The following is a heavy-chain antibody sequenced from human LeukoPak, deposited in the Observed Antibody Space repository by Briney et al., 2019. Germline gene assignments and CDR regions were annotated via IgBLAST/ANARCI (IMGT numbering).Heavy chain of an antibody. D-gene: IGHD4-17*01. J-gene: IGHJ4*02. CDR3: AKDNGEGYFDY. Sequence: GGSLRLSCAASGFTFSDYYMSWVRQAPGRGLEWVSAISGSGGSTYYADSVKGRFTISRDNSKNTLYLQMNSLRAEDTAVYYCAKDNGEGYFDYWGQGTLVTVSS. V-gene: IGHV3-23*01. CDR1: GFTFSDYY. CDR2: ISGSGGST.